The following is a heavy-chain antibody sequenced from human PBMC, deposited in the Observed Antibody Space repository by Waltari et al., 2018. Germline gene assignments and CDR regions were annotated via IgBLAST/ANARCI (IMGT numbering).Heavy chain of an antibody. Sequence: VQLVQSGAEVKKPGASVKVSCKASGYTFTSYDINWVRQATGKGLEWMGLVDPEDGETIYAEKFQGRVTITADTSTDTAYMELSSLRSEDTAVYYCATVGYSSDFDYWGQGTLVTVSS. V-gene: IGHV1-69-2*01. CDR2: VDPEDGET. CDR1: GYTFTSYD. CDR3: ATVGYSSDFDY. J-gene: IGHJ4*02. D-gene: IGHD6-19*01.